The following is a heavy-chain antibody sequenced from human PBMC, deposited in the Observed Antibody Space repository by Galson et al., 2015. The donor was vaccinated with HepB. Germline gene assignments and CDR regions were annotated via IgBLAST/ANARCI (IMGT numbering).Heavy chain of an antibody. CDR1: GFSISSYA. CDR2: FSGSAART. Sequence: SLRLSCAVSGFSISSYAMSWVRQAPGKGLEWVSAFSGSAARTYYADSVKGRFTISRDSYKNTLYLQMNSLRAEDTAVYYCASPKHSSSWYVFSASGGTPTYYFDYWGQGTVATVSS. CDR3: ASPKHSSSWYVFSASGGTPTYYFDY. J-gene: IGHJ4*02. V-gene: IGHV3-23*01. D-gene: IGHD6-13*01.